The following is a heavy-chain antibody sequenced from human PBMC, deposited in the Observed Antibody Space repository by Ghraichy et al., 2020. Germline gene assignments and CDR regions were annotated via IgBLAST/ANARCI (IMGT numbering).Heavy chain of an antibody. Sequence: GESLNISCKGSGYSFANYWIGWVRQMPGKGLEWMGIIYPGDSDTRYSPSFQGQVTISADKSISTAYLQLSSLKASDTAMYYCARQRVSSSSICYDMDVWGQGTTVTVSS. CDR1: GYSFANYW. J-gene: IGHJ6*02. CDR3: ARQRVSSSSICYDMDV. D-gene: IGHD6-6*01. CDR2: IYPGDSDT. V-gene: IGHV5-51*01.